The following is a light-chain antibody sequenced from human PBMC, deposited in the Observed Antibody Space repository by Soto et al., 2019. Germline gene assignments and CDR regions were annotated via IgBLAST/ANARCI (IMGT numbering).Light chain of an antibody. J-gene: IGLJ3*02. CDR1: SSDAGGYNH. V-gene: IGLV2-14*01. CDR2: EVR. CDR3: CSYTSSSIRV. Sequence: QSVLTQPASVSGSPGQSITISCTGTSSDAGGYNHVSWYQQHPGKAPKLIIYEVRNRPSGVSNRLSGSKSGNTASLTISGLQADDEADYYCCSYTSSSIRVFGGGTKVTVL.